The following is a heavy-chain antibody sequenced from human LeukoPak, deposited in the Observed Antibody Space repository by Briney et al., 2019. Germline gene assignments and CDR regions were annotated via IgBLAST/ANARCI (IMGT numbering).Heavy chain of an antibody. CDR3: ARHMADYYDSSDNGMDV. CDR1: GGSFSGYY. Sequence: PSETLSLTCAVYGGSFSGYYWGWIRQPPGKGLEWIGEINHSGSTNYNPSLKSRVTISVDTSKNQFSLKLSSVTAADTAVYYCARHMADYYDSSDNGMDVWGQGTTVTVSS. J-gene: IGHJ6*02. CDR2: INHSGST. D-gene: IGHD3-22*01. V-gene: IGHV4-34*01.